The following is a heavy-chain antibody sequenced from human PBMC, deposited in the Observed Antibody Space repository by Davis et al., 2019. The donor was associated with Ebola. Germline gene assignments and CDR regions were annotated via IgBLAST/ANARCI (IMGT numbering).Heavy chain of an antibody. CDR2: ISSISTTI. D-gene: IGHD4-11*01. Sequence: GESLKISCAASGFTFSDYYMNWIRQAPGKGLEWISYISSISTTIYYADSVKGRFTISRDNAKNSLYLQMNSLRADDTAVYYCARGGLHWGNAFHIWGQGTMVTVSS. J-gene: IGHJ3*02. V-gene: IGHV3-11*01. CDR3: ARGGLHWGNAFHI. CDR1: GFTFSDYY.